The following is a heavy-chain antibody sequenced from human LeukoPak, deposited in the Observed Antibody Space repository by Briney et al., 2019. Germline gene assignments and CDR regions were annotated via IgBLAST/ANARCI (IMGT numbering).Heavy chain of an antibody. CDR1: GGSISSGGYY. J-gene: IGHJ4*02. CDR3: ARSPPAPKQFDF. D-gene: IGHD2-2*01. Sequence: PSETPSLTCTVSGGSISSGGYYWSWIRQPPGKGLEWIGYIFPNGSSNYDPSLKSRVTMSVDTSKNQISLKLYSVIAADTAIYYCARSPPAPKQFDFWGQGILVTVSS. V-gene: IGHV4-61*08. CDR2: IFPNGSS.